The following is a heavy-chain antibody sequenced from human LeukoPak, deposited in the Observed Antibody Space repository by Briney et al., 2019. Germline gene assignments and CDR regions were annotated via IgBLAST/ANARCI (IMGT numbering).Heavy chain of an antibody. J-gene: IGHJ4*02. CDR2: ISNSGNYI. CDR1: GLTFSSYN. V-gene: IGHV3-21*01. CDR3: ASPEYSNGYIDY. Sequence: PGGSLRLSCAASGLTFSSYNMNWVRQAPGKGLEWVSSISNSGNYIYYADSVKGRFTISRDNAKNSLYLQMNSLRVEDTAVYYCASPEYSNGYIDYWGQGTLVTVSS. D-gene: IGHD5-18*01.